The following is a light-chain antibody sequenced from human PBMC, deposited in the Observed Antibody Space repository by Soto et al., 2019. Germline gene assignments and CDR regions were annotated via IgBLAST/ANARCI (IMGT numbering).Light chain of an antibody. CDR2: GAS. Sequence: EIVLTQSPGTLSLSPGERATLSCRASQSVSSSYLAWYQQKPGQAPRLLIYGASSRATGIPDRFSGSGSETDFTLTISRLEPEDYAVYYCQQYGSSSWTFVQGAKGEIK. CDR1: QSVSSSY. J-gene: IGKJ1*01. V-gene: IGKV3-20*01. CDR3: QQYGSSSWT.